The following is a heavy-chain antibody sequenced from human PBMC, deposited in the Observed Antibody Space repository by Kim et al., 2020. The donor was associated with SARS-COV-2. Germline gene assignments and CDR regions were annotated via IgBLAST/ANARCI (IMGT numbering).Heavy chain of an antibody. CDR1: GYTIDTFS. Sequence: ASVKVSCKASGYTIDTFSLYWLRQAPGQRFEWMGWVNGGNGNTRYSQNFQGRLTITRDTSASASYMELTSLTSEDTAVYYCAREGSGSYNWLDPWGQGTLVTVSS. CDR3: AREGSGSYNWLDP. V-gene: IGHV1-3*01. J-gene: IGHJ5*02. D-gene: IGHD3-10*01. CDR2: VNGGNGNT.